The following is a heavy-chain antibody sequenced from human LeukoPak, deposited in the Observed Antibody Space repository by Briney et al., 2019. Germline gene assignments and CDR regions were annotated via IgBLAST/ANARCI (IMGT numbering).Heavy chain of an antibody. J-gene: IGHJ5*02. CDR2: IDPSGGST. Sequence: GASVKASCKASGYTFTSYYMHWVRQAPGQGLEWMGIIDPSGGSTSYAQKFQGRVTMTRDTSTSTVYMELSSLRSEDTAVYYCARGSIAAAPPFDPWGQGTLVTVSS. CDR1: GYTFTSYY. D-gene: IGHD6-13*01. V-gene: IGHV1-46*01. CDR3: ARGSIAAAPPFDP.